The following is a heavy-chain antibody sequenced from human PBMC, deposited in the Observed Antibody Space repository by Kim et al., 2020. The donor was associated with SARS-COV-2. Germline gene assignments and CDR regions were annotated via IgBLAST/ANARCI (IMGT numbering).Heavy chain of an antibody. CDR3: AKLNDYGGSWTFDY. Sequence: GGSLRLSCAASAFTFSSFAISWVRQAPGKGLEWVSAISGSGASTYYADSVKGRFTISRDNSKNTLYLQMDSLRDEDTAVYYCAKLNDYGGSWTFDYWGQGTLVNVSS. V-gene: IGHV3-23*01. CDR1: AFTFSSFA. D-gene: IGHD4-17*01. J-gene: IGHJ4*02. CDR2: ISGSGAST.